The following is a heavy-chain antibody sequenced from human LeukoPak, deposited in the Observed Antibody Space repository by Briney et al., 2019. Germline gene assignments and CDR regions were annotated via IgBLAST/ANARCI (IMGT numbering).Heavy chain of an antibody. J-gene: IGHJ6*03. D-gene: IGHD3-22*01. CDR2: NHPNSGGT. CDR1: GYTFTGHY. V-gene: IGHV1-2*02. CDR3: ALSNYYDSSGYPFWYYYYMDV. Sequence: ASVKVSCKASGYTFTGHYMLGVREAPGQGLEWMGWNHPNSGGTNYAQKFQGRVTMTRDTSISTAYMELSRLRSDDTAVYYCALSNYYDSSGYPFWYYYYMDVWGKGTTVTISS.